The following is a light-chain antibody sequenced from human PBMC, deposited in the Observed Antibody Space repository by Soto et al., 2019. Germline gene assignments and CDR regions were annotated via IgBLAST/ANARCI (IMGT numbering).Light chain of an antibody. CDR1: QSVSSY. CDR2: GAS. J-gene: IGKJ5*01. V-gene: IGKV3-20*01. CDR3: QQYGSSPIT. Sequence: EIVLTQSPVTLSLSPGERATLSCRASQSVSSYLAWYQQKPGQAPRLLIYGASTRATGIPDRVSGSGSGTDFSLTISRLEPEDFAVYYCQQYGSSPITFGQGTRLEIK.